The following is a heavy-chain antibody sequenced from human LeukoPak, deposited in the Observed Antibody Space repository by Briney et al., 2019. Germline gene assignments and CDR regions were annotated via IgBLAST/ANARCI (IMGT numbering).Heavy chain of an antibody. D-gene: IGHD3-22*01. J-gene: IGHJ4*02. V-gene: IGHV4-39*01. CDR3: ARNYYDSSGRTPIDY. CDR1: GGSISSSSYY. CDR2: IYYSGST. Sequence: SETLSLTCTVYGGSISSSSYYWGWIRQPPGKGLEWIGSIYYSGSTYYNPSLKSRVTISVDTSKNQFSLKLSSVTAADTAVYYCARNYYDSSGRTPIDYWGQGTLVTVSS.